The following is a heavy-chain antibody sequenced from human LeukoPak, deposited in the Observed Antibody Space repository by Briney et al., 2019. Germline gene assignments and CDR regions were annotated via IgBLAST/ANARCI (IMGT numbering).Heavy chain of an antibody. CDR2: CLDSSCTE. CDR1: GFTFGTYD. V-gene: IGHV3-23*01. J-gene: IGHJ4*02. D-gene: IGHD3/OR15-3a*01. CDR3: VRDSEGSFDS. Sequence: GGSLRLSCAASGFTFGTYDMSWVRQPPGKGLEWVSTLACLDSSCTEYYSDSVKGRFSISRDKSRSTLSMQLNSLRVEDTAMYYCVRDSEGSFDSWGQGTLVTVSS.